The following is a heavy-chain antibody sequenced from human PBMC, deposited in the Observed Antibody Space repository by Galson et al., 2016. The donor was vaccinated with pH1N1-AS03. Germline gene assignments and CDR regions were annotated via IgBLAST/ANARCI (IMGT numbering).Heavy chain of an antibody. Sequence: SLRLSCAASGFTFSSHSMHWAPQAPGKGLEWVAFIPYDGNNKYYSDSVKGRFTISRDNSKNTVYLQMNSLRAEDTAVYYCAKDRSNFYGMDVWGQGTTVTVSS. CDR3: AKDRSNFYGMDV. J-gene: IGHJ6*02. D-gene: IGHD4-11*01. CDR1: GFTFSSHS. V-gene: IGHV3-30*02. CDR2: IPYDGNNK.